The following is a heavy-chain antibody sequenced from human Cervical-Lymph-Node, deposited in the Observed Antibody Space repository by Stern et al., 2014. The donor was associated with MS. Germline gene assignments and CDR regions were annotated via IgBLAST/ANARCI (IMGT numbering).Heavy chain of an antibody. D-gene: IGHD1-26*01. Sequence: QVQLVQSGAEVKKPGSSVKVSCKASGGTFSSDAISWVRQAPGQGLEWVGGVLPIFGTANYAQKFQGRVTITADESTSTAYMELSSLRSEDTAVYYCARGELKEGLVRGMDVWGQGTPVTVSS. CDR3: ARGELKEGLVRGMDV. CDR2: VLPIFGTA. CDR1: GGTFSSDA. J-gene: IGHJ6*02. V-gene: IGHV1-69*01.